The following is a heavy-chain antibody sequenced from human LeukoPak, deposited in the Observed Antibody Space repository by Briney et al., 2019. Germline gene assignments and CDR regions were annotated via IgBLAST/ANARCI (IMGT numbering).Heavy chain of an antibody. J-gene: IGHJ6*02. CDR1: GFPFSSYA. Sequence: GGSLRLSRSASGFPFSSYAMRWVRQAPGKGLEYVSAISDSGGSTYYADSVKGRFTISRDNSKNTLYLQMSSLRAEDAAVYFCVRGYSFGPYGMDVWGQGTTVTVSS. V-gene: IGHV3-64D*09. CDR2: ISDSGGST. CDR3: VRGYSFGPYGMDV. D-gene: IGHD2-15*01.